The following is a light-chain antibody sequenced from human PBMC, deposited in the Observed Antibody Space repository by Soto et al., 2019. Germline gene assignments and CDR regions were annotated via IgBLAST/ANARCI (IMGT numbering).Light chain of an antibody. CDR3: CSYAGSDTLV. Sequence: QSALTQPRSVSGSPGQSVTLSCTGTSSDVGGYHYVSWYQHHPGKAPKIIIFDVNKRPSGVPDRFSGSKSGNTASLTISGLQTEDEADYYCCSYAGSDTLVFGGGTKVTVL. CDR1: SSDVGGYHY. V-gene: IGLV2-11*01. CDR2: DVN. J-gene: IGLJ2*01.